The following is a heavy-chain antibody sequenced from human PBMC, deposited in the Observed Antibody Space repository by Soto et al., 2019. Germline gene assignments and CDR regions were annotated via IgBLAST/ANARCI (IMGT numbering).Heavy chain of an antibody. Sequence: PGGSLRLSCAASGFTFSSYWMSWVRQAPGKGLEWVANIKQDGSEKYYVDSVKGRFTISRDNAKNSLYLQMNSLRAEDTAVYYCARDLSRGYYDSSGYYDYWGQGTLVTV. J-gene: IGHJ4*02. CDR1: GFTFSSYW. V-gene: IGHV3-7*01. D-gene: IGHD3-22*01. CDR3: ARDLSRGYYDSSGYYDY. CDR2: IKQDGSEK.